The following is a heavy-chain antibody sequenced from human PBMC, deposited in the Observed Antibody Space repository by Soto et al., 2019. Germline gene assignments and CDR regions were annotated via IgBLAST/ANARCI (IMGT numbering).Heavy chain of an antibody. CDR2: IIPIFGTA. CDR1: GGTFSSYA. D-gene: IGHD1-26*01. V-gene: IGHV1-69*05. Sequence: ASVKVSCKASGGTFSSYAISWVRQAPGQGLEWMGGIIPIFGTANYAQKFQGRVTITTDESKSTPYMELSSLRSEDTAVYYCARDLGGGGYEVGWGFDYWGQGTLVTVSS. J-gene: IGHJ4*02. CDR3: ARDLGGGGYEVGWGFDY.